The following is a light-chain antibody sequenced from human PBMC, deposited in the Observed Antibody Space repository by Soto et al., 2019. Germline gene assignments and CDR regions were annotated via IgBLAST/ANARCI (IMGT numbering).Light chain of an antibody. CDR2: GAS. V-gene: IGKV3-15*01. CDR1: QSVSSD. CDR3: QQYNKWPWT. J-gene: IGKJ1*01. Sequence: EILMTQSPATLSLSPGARSTLSWRASQSVSSDLAWYKQKPGQAPRLFIYGASTRATGIPARFSGSGSGTEFTLTISSLQSEDFAVYYCQQYNKWPWTLGTGTKVDIK.